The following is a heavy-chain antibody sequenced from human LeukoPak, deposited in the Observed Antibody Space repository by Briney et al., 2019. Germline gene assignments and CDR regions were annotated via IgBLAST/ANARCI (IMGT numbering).Heavy chain of an antibody. J-gene: IGHJ4*02. V-gene: IGHV3-9*01. CDR2: ISWNSGSI. CDR3: AKDSMVRGVFIPRTFDY. CDR1: GFTFDDYA. D-gene: IGHD3-10*01. Sequence: SGGSLRLSCTASGFTFDDYAMHWVRQAPGKGLEWVSGISWNSGSIGYADSVKGRFTISRDNAKNSLYLQMNSLRAEDTALYYCAKDSMVRGVFIPRTFDYWGQGTLVTVSS.